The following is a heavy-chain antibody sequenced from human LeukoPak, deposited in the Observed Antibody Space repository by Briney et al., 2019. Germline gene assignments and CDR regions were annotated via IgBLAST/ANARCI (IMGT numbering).Heavy chain of an antibody. D-gene: IGHD2-2*01. Sequence: ASVKVSCKASGYTFTGYYMHWVRQAPGQGLEWMGWINPNSGGTNYAQKFQGRVTMTRDTSISTAYMELSRLRSDDTAVYYCARGYCSSTSCQLDAFDIWGQGTMVTVSS. CDR1: GYTFTGYY. V-gene: IGHV1-2*02. CDR3: ARGYCSSTSCQLDAFDI. J-gene: IGHJ3*02. CDR2: INPNSGGT.